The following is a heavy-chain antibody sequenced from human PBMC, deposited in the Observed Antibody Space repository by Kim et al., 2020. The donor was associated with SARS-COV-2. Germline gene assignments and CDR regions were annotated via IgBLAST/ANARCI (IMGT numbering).Heavy chain of an antibody. D-gene: IGHD6-13*01. CDR1: GGSISSYY. Sequence: SETLSLTCTVSGGSISSYYWSWIRQPPGKGLEWIGYIYYSGSTNYNPSLKSRVTISVDTSKNQFSLKLSSVTAADTAVYYCARVTQQSCDYWGQGTLVTVSS. J-gene: IGHJ4*02. V-gene: IGHV4-59*01. CDR2: IYYSGST. CDR3: ARVTQQSCDY.